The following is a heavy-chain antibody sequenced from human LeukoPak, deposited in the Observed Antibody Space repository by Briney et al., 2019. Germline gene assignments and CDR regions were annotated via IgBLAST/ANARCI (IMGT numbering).Heavy chain of an antibody. D-gene: IGHD5-18*01. V-gene: IGHV4-31*03. CDR3: ARGYSYGLYYFDY. CDR2: IYYSGST. J-gene: IGHJ4*02. CDR1: GGSISSGSYY. Sequence: SQTLSLTCTVSGGSISSGSYYWSWIRQHPGKGLEWIGYIYYSGSTYYNPSLKSRVTISVDTSKNQFSLKLSSVTAADTAVYYCARGYSYGLYYFDYWGQGTLVTVSS.